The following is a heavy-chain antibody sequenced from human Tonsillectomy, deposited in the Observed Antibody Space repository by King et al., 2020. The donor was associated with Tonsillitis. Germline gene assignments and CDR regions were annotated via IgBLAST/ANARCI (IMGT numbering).Heavy chain of an antibody. CDR1: GFTFSSYG. J-gene: IGHJ4*02. CDR3: ARGGTIFGVVIAHQLNFDY. CDR2: IWYDGSNK. V-gene: IGHV3-33*08. D-gene: IGHD3-3*01. Sequence: VQLVQSGGGVVQPGRSLRLSCAASGFTFSSYGMHWVRQAPGKGLEWVAVIWYDGSNKYYADSVKGRFTISRDNSKNTRYLQMNSLRAEDTAVYYCARGGTIFGVVIAHQLNFDYWGQGTLVTVSS.